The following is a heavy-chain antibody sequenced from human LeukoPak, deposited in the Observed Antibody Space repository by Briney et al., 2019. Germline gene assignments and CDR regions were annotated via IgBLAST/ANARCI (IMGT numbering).Heavy chain of an antibody. D-gene: IGHD2-15*01. J-gene: IGHJ6*03. CDR1: GGSISSSSYY. Sequence: PSETLSLTCTVSGGSISSSSYYWGWIRQPPEKGLEWIESIYYSGSTYYNPSLKSRVTISVDTSKNQFSLKLRSVTAADTAVYYCATQGRSSKYCSGGSCYYGVETSYYYYYMDVWGKGTTVTISS. CDR3: ATQGRSSKYCSGGSCYYGVETSYYYYYMDV. V-gene: IGHV4-39*01. CDR2: IYYSGST.